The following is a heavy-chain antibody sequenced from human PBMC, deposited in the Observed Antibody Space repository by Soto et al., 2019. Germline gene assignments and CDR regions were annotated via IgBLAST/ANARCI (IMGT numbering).Heavy chain of an antibody. J-gene: IGHJ4*02. V-gene: IGHV1-69*13. CDR2: IIPNLGTA. CDR1: GGTFSSYA. Sequence: GASVKVSCKASGGTFSSYAISWVRQAPGQGLEWMGGIIPNLGTANYAQKFQGRVTITADESTSTAYMELSSLRSEDTAVYYCARDRNSWYDYWGQGTLVTVSS. CDR3: ARDRNSWYDY. D-gene: IGHD6-13*01.